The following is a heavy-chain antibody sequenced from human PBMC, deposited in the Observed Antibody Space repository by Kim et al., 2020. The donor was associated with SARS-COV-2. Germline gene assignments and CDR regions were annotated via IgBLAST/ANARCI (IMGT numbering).Heavy chain of an antibody. CDR3: AKESDAFDI. Sequence: EKSKFYAGSVKGRFNISRDNSQNVLYLQMNSVRGEDTAVYYCAKESDAFDIWGQGTLVTVSS. CDR2: EKSK. J-gene: IGHJ3*02. V-gene: IGHV3-30*02.